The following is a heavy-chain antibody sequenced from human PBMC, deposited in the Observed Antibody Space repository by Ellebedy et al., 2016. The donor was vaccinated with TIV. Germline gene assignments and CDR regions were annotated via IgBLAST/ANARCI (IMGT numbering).Heavy chain of an antibody. Sequence: GGSLRLSCAASGFTFSSYSMHWVRQAPGKGLEWVAFINPDGSKKYYVDSVKGRFTISRDSAKNSLYLQMNSLRAEDTAVYYCVRTARIADYWGQGTLVTVSS. CDR3: VRTARIADY. D-gene: IGHD2-21*02. CDR2: INPDGSKK. J-gene: IGHJ4*02. V-gene: IGHV3-7*01. CDR1: GFTFSSYS.